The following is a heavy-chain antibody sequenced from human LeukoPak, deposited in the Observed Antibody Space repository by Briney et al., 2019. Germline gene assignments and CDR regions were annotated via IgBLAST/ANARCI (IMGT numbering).Heavy chain of an antibody. Sequence: SENLSLTCAVYGGSFSGYYWSWIRQPPGKGLEWIGEINHSGSTNYNPSLKSRVTISVDTSKNQFSLKLSSVTAADTAVYYCARRPTTRSSFRHWFDPWGQGTLVTVSS. J-gene: IGHJ5*02. D-gene: IGHD2-15*01. CDR1: GGSFSGYY. V-gene: IGHV4-34*01. CDR3: ARRPTTRSSFRHWFDP. CDR2: INHSGST.